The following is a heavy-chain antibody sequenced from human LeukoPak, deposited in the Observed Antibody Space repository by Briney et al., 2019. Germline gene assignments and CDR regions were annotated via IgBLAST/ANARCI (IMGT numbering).Heavy chain of an antibody. Sequence: QPGGSLRLSCAASGFTFSTYGMSWVRQAPGKGLEWGSGISGRGGGTDYADSVKGRFTISRDNSKNTLFLQMNSLRAEDTAVYYCASYFYDSSGRGTPGYWGQGTLVTVSS. J-gene: IGHJ4*02. D-gene: IGHD3-22*01. CDR3: ASYFYDSSGRGTPGY. CDR2: ISGRGGGT. V-gene: IGHV3-23*01. CDR1: GFTFSTYG.